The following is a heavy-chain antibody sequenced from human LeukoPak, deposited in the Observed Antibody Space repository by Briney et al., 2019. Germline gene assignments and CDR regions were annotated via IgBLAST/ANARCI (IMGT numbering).Heavy chain of an antibody. J-gene: IGHJ4*02. CDR2: ISSSSSYI. CDR3: ARDGYSYGTWDY. D-gene: IGHD5-18*01. CDR1: GFTFSSYS. Sequence: GGSLRLSCAASGFTFSSYSMNWVRQAPGKGLEWVSSISSSSSYIYYADSVKGRFTISRDNAKNSLYLQMNSLRAEDTAVYYCARDGYSYGTWDYWGQGTLVTVSS. V-gene: IGHV3-21*01.